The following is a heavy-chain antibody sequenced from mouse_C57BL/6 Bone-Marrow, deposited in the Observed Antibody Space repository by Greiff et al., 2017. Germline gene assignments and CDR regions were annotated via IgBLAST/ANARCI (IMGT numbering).Heavy chain of an antibody. CDR2: IWRGGST. CDR1: GFSLTSYG. Sequence: VQVVESGPGLVQPSQSLSITCTVSGFSLTSYGVHWVRQSPGKGLEWLGVIWRGGSTDYNAAFMSRLSITKDNSKSQVFFKMNSLQADDTAIYYCAKNYYGPNWYFDVWGTGTTVTVSS. V-gene: IGHV2-5*01. D-gene: IGHD1-1*01. CDR3: AKNYYGPNWYFDV. J-gene: IGHJ1*03.